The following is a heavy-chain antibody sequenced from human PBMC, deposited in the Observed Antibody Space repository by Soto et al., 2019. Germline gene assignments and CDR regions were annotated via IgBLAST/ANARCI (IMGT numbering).Heavy chain of an antibody. Sequence: SQTLSLTCAISGDSVSSNSAAWNWIRQSPSRGLEWLGRTYYRSKWYNDYAVTVKSRITINPDTSKHQFSRQLNSVTPEDTAGYYCAREGDGYEDYYYYYMDVWGKGTTVTVSS. CDR2: TYYRSKWYN. J-gene: IGHJ6*03. V-gene: IGHV6-1*01. D-gene: IGHD5-12*01. CDR3: AREGDGYEDYYYYYMDV. CDR1: GDSVSSNSAA.